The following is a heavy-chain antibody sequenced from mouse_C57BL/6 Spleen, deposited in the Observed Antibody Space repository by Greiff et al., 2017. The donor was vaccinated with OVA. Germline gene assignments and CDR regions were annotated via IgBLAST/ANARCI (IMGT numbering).Heavy chain of an antibody. CDR2: IYPGDGDT. J-gene: IGHJ2*01. Sequence: QVHVKQSGAELVKPGASVKISCKASGYAFSSYWMNWVKQRPGKGLEWIGQIYPGDGDTNYNGTFKGKATLTADKSSSKAYMQLSSLTSEDSAVYVCARYNGALYSFDYWGQGTTLTVSS. CDR3: ARYNGALYSFDY. CDR1: GYAFSSYW. D-gene: IGHD1-1*01. V-gene: IGHV1-80*01.